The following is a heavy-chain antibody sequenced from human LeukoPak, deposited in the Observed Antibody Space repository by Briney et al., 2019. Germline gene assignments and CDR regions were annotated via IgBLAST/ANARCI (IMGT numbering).Heavy chain of an antibody. CDR2: ISSNRGST. V-gene: IGHV3-64*01. J-gene: IGHJ4*02. CDR1: GFTFSSYA. CDR3: ARDYGSGYPVYYFDY. Sequence: GGSLRLSCAASGFTFSSYAMHWVRQAPGKGLEYVSAISSNRGSTYYANSVKGRFTISRDNSKNTLYLQMGSLRAEDMAVYYCARDYGSGYPVYYFDYWGQGTLVTVSS. D-gene: IGHD3-3*01.